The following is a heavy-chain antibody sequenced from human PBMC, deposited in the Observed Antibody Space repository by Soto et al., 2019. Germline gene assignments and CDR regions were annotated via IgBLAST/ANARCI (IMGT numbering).Heavy chain of an antibody. D-gene: IGHD3-3*01. CDR1: GGSISSYY. CDR2: IYYSGST. J-gene: IGHJ5*02. V-gene: IGHV4-59*01. CDR3: ARGKKEEWFGTENWFDP. Sequence: QVQLQESGPGLVKPSETLSLTCTVSGGSISSYYWSWIRQPPGKGLEWIGYIYYSGSTNYNPSLKSRVTISVDTSKNQFSLKLSSVTAADTAVYYCARGKKEEWFGTENWFDPWGQGTLVTVSS.